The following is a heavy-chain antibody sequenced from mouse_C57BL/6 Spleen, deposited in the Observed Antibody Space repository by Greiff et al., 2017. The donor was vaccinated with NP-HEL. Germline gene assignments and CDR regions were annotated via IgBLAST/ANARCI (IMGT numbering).Heavy chain of an antibody. Sequence: VQLQQSGPGLVKPSQSLSLTCSVTGYSITSGYYWNWIRQFPGNKLEWMGYISYDGSNNYNPSLKKRISITRDPSKNQFFLKLNSVTTEDTATYYCAIDWDYGSSYDWYFDVWGTGTTVTVSS. CDR2: ISYDGSN. CDR1: GYSITSGYY. D-gene: IGHD1-1*01. J-gene: IGHJ1*03. V-gene: IGHV3-6*01. CDR3: AIDWDYGSSYDWYFDV.